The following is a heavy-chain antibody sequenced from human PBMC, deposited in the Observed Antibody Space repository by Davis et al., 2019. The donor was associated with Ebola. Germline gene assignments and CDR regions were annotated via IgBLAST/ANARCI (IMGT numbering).Heavy chain of an antibody. D-gene: IGHD6-13*01. CDR2: IYYSGST. V-gene: IGHV4-59*08. CDR1: GGSISSYY. CDR3: ARRASSSSWYNFFDY. J-gene: IGHJ4*02. Sequence: SETLSLTCTVSGGSISSYYWSWIRQPPGKGLEWIGYIYYSGSTNYNPSLKSRVTISVDTSKNQFSLKLSSVTAADTAVYYCARRASSSSWYNFFDYWGQGTLVTVSS.